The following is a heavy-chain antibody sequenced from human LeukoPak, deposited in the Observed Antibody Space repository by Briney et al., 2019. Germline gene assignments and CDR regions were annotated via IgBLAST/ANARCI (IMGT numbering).Heavy chain of an antibody. CDR3: ARHVAAGTPTSPYYYYYYMDV. Sequence: PSETLSLTCTVSGGSISSSSYYWGWIRQPPGKGLEWIGSIYYSGSTYYNPSLKSRVTISVDTSKNQFSLNLSSVTAADTAVYYCARHVAAGTPTSPYYYYYYMDVWGKGTTVTISS. V-gene: IGHV4-39*01. CDR1: GGSISSSSYY. CDR2: IYYSGST. J-gene: IGHJ6*03. D-gene: IGHD6-13*01.